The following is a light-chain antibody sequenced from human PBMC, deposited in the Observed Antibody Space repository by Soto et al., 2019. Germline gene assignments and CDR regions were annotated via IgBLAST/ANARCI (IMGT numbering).Light chain of an antibody. CDR3: QQYESYPLT. CDR1: QSVSNNH. V-gene: IGKV3-20*01. J-gene: IGKJ5*01. CDR2: GAS. Sequence: EIVLTQSPGTLSLSPGERATLSCRASQSVSNNHLAWYQQKPGQAPRRLIYGASSRATGIPDRFSGSGSGTDFTLTINSLQPEDFATYYCQQYESYPLTFGQGTRLEIK.